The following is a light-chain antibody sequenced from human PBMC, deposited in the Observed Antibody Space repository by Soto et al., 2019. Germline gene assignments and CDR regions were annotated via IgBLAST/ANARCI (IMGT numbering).Light chain of an antibody. CDR3: QQYYSTPYT. CDR2: CAS. Sequence: IVMTQSPDSLAVSLGERATINCKSSQSVLYNSNNKNYLAWYQQKAGQPPKLLIYCASTRESGVPDRFSGSGSGTDFTLTISILQAEDVAVYYCQQYYSTPYTFGQGTKLEIK. CDR1: QSVLYNSNNKNY. V-gene: IGKV4-1*01. J-gene: IGKJ2*01.